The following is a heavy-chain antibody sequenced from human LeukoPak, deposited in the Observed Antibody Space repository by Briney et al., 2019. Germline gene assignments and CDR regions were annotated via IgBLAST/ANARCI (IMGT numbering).Heavy chain of an antibody. CDR1: GFSFSTSW. Sequence: GGSLRLSCAASGFSFSTSWMSWVRQAPGKGLEWVANTKEDGSEKHYVDSVKGRFTISRDNAKNSLYLQMNSLRAEDTAVYYCARDRPYGSYDYWGQGSLVILSS. CDR2: TKEDGSEK. D-gene: IGHD2-15*01. V-gene: IGHV3-7*01. CDR3: ARDRPYGSYDY. J-gene: IGHJ4*02.